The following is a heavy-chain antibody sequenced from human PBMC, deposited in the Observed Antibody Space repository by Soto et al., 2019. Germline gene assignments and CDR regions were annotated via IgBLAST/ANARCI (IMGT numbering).Heavy chain of an antibody. CDR3: ARFPQTAIVGAAYFDY. CDR2: VIPILGIA. J-gene: IGHJ4*02. CDR1: GGTFSSYI. V-gene: IGHV1-69*02. D-gene: IGHD1-26*01. Sequence: QVQLVQSGAEVKKPGSSVKVSCKASGGTFSSYIISWVRQAPGQGLEWMGRVIPILGIANDAQKFQGRVTIPADKATSTAYMELSSLRSEDTAVYYCARFPQTAIVGAAYFDYWGQGTLVTVSS.